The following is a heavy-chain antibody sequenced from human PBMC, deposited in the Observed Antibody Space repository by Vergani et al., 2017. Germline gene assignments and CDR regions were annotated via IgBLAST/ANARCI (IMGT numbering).Heavy chain of an antibody. J-gene: IGHJ3*02. CDR1: GFTFSSYG. Sequence: QVQLVESGGGVVQPGRSLRLSCAASGFTFSSYGMHWVRQAPGKGLEWVAVIWYDGSNKYYADSVKGRFTISRDNSKNTLYLQMNSLRAEDTAVYYCAKDSSIFMIGAFDIWGQGTMVTVSS. D-gene: IGHD3-10*02. CDR2: IWYDGSNK. V-gene: IGHV3-33*06. CDR3: AKDSSIFMIGAFDI.